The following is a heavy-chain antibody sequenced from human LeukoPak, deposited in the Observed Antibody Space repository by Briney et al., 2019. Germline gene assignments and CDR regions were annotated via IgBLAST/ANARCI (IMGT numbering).Heavy chain of an antibody. J-gene: IGHJ4*02. CDR3: ARDTLPNRYCSGGSCYSDY. Sequence: GGSLRLSCAASGFTFSSYWMSWVRQAPGKGLEWVANIKQDGSEKYYVDSVKGRFTISRDNAKNSLYLQMNSLRAGDTAVYYCARDTLPNRYCSGGSCYSDYWGQGTLVTVSS. CDR2: IKQDGSEK. CDR1: GFTFSSYW. V-gene: IGHV3-7*01. D-gene: IGHD2-15*01.